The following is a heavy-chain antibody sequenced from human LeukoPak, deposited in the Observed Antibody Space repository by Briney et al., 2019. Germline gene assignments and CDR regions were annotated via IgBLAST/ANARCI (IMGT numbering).Heavy chain of an antibody. CDR1: GFTFSDYY. CDR3: ARAAGWFDP. V-gene: IGHV3-11*01. Sequence: NPGGSLRLSCAASGFTFSDYYMTCIRQAPGKGLEWVSYISSSSNNIHYANSVRGRFTISRDNAKNSVYLQMNSLRAEDTAIYYCARAAGWFDPWGQGTLVTVSS. J-gene: IGHJ5*02. CDR2: ISSSSNNI.